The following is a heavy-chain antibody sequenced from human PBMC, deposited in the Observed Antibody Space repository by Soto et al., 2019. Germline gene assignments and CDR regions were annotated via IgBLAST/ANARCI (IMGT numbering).Heavy chain of an antibody. CDR2: MNPNSGET. V-gene: IGHV1-8*01. CDR1: GYTFTDYD. D-gene: IGHD2-15*01. Sequence: QEQLVQPGAEVKKPGASVKVSCKTSGYTFTDYDINWVRQATGQGLEWIGWMNPNSGETGYAHKFQGRVTMTRSPSLNTAYLELSSLRSEDTAVYYCARVAVAARPRWYNWFDPWGQGTLVTVSS. CDR3: ARVAVAARPRWYNWFDP. J-gene: IGHJ5*02.